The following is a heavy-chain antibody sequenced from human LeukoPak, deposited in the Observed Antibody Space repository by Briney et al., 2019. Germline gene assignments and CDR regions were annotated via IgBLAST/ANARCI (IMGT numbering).Heavy chain of an antibody. CDR3: AKDILRESYALDY. CDR2: ISWNSGSI. D-gene: IGHD2-2*01. Sequence: PGRSLRLSCAASGFTFDDYAMHWVRQAPGKGQEWVSGISWNSGSIGYADSVKGRFTISRDNAKNSLYLQMNSLRAEDTALYYCAKDILRESYALDYWGQGTLVTVSS. V-gene: IGHV3-9*01. J-gene: IGHJ4*02. CDR1: GFTFDDYA.